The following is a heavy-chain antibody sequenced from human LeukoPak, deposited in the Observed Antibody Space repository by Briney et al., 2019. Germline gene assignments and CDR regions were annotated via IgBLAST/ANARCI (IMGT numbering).Heavy chain of an antibody. CDR2: ISGGGGST. V-gene: IGHV3-23*01. Sequence: GGSLRLSCAASGFTFSSYEMNWVRQAPGKGLEWVSAISGGGGSTYYADSVKGRFTISRDNSKNTLYLQMNSLRVEDTAGYYCAKVAGYSSSRGFTDYWGQGTLVTVSS. J-gene: IGHJ4*02. CDR3: AKVAGYSSSRGFTDY. CDR1: GFTFSSYE. D-gene: IGHD6-19*01.